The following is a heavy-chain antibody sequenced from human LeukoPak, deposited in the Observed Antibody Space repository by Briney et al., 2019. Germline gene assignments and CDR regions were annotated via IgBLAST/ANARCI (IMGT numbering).Heavy chain of an antibody. CDR1: GFTFDDYG. J-gene: IGHJ3*02. CDR3: AKAHKLVRGYAFDI. D-gene: IGHD6-13*01. Sequence: GGSLRLSCAASGFTFDDYGMSWVRQAPGKGLEWVAVISYDGSNKYYADSVKGRFTISRDNSKNTLYLQMNSLRAEDTAVYYCAKAHKLVRGYAFDIWGQGTMVTVSS. V-gene: IGHV3-30*18. CDR2: ISYDGSNK.